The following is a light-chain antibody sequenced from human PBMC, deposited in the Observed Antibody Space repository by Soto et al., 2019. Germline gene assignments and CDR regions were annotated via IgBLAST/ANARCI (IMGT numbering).Light chain of an antibody. CDR3: QRIT. CDR1: QSVTSSY. V-gene: IGKV3-20*01. Sequence: ENVLTQSPGTLSLSPGETAILSCRASQSVTSSYLARYQHKPGHAPRLLIYGASNRATGIPDGFSGSVSGTDFTLTISRLEPEDSAVYYCQRITLGQGTRLEIK. CDR2: GAS. J-gene: IGKJ5*01.